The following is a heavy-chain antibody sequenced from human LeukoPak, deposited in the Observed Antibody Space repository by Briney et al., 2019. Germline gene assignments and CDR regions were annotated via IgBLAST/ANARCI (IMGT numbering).Heavy chain of an antibody. Sequence: ASVKVSCKASVYTCSNYGISWVRQAPGQGLEWVGWIRGDNGNTNYAQKLQGRVTMTTDTSTSTAYMELRSLGSDETAVYYCARVDLLTGYYFFDYWGQGTLVTVSS. CDR1: VYTCSNYG. V-gene: IGHV1-18*01. CDR3: ARVDLLTGYYFFDY. CDR2: IRGDNGNT. J-gene: IGHJ4*02. D-gene: IGHD3-9*01.